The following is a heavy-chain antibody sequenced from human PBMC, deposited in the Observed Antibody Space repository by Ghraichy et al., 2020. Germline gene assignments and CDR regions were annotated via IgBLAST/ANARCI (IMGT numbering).Heavy chain of an antibody. J-gene: IGHJ6*02. Sequence: SCAVSGFTFNRHDMTWVRQAPGKGLEWVSYISSPSTTIYYTDSVKGRFTISRDNAKNSLYLQMNSLRDEDTAVYYCARDLASPYYGMDVWGQGTTVTVSS. D-gene: IGHD6-6*01. CDR3: ARDLASPYYGMDV. CDR1: GFTFNRHD. V-gene: IGHV3-48*02. CDR2: ISSPSTTI.